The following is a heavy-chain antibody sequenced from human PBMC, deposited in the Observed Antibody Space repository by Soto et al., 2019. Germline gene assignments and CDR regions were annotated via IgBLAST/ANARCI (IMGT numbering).Heavy chain of an antibody. D-gene: IGHD6-25*01. Sequence: VQLLESGGGLVQPGRSLRLSCAASGFTFSNYAMSWVRQAPGQGLDWVSAISGSGGTTYYADSVKDRFTISRDNSKNTLFLQMNSLRAEDAAVYYCAKFFVETGSNSGWPWSFHYWGQGTLVTVSS. CDR2: ISGSGGTT. J-gene: IGHJ4*02. V-gene: IGHV3-23*01. CDR1: GFTFSNYA. CDR3: AKFFVETGSNSGWPWSFHY.